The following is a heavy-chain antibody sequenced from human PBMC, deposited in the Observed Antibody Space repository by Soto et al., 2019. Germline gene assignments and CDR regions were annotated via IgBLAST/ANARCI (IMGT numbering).Heavy chain of an antibody. J-gene: IGHJ4*02. CDR1: GDSINSGDYF. V-gene: IGHV4-30-4*01. D-gene: IGHD4-4*01. Sequence: SETLSLTCTVSGDSINSGDYFWSWIRQPPGKGLERIGSIYYSGSTDYSPSLKSRISISADASKNQFSLRMSSVTAADTAMYYCARHVFGNYSNTRIFDCWGQGTLVTV. CDR2: IYYSGST. CDR3: ARHVFGNYSNTRIFDC.